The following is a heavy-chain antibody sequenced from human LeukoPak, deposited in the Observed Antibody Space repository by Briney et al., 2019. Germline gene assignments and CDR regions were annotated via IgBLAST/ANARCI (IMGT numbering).Heavy chain of an antibody. V-gene: IGHV4-34*01. J-gene: IGHJ5*02. CDR2: INQSGET. D-gene: IGHD2-21*02. Sequence: PSEALSLTRAVHGGSFSGYYWSWIRQPPGKGLEWIGEINQSGETNYNPSLMSRVTISEDTSNNQFSLMLTSVTAADTAVYYCARGARGDTPYNWFDPWGQGTLVTVSS. CDR1: GGSFSGYY. CDR3: ARGARGDTPYNWFDP.